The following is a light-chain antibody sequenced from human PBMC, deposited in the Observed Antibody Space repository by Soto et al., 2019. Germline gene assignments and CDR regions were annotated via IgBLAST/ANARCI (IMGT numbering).Light chain of an antibody. Sequence: QSALTQPASVSGSPGQSITISCTGTSSDIGHYDYVSWYQQHPGQAPKLMIYNVTTRPSGVSDRYSGSKSGNSASLTISGLQADEEADYYCSLLTTSRTYVFGSGTKLTVL. CDR1: SSDIGHYDY. CDR3: SLLTTSRTYV. CDR2: NVT. V-gene: IGLV2-14*03. J-gene: IGLJ1*01.